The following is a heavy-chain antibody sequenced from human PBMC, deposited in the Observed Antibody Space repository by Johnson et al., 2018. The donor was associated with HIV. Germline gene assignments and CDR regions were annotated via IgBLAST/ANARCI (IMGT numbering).Heavy chain of an antibody. CDR2: ISYDGNNK. D-gene: IGHD1-1*01. CDR1: GFTFSIFG. Sequence: QVQLVESGGGVVQPGRSLRLSCAASGFTFSIFGMHWVRQAPGKGLEWLAFISYDGNNKYYGDSVKGRFTISRDNSKKTLYLQMNSLRAEDTAVYHCAKDTNDAFDIWGQGTMVTVSS. J-gene: IGHJ3*02. CDR3: AKDTNDAFDI. V-gene: IGHV3-30*18.